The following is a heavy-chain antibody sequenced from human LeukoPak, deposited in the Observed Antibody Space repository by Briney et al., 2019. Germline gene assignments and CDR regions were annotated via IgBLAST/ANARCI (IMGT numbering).Heavy chain of an antibody. Sequence: SETLSLTCTVSGGSISSGSYYWRWIRQPAGTGLEWLGRIYTSGSTNYNPSLKSRVTISVDTSKNQFSLKLSSVTAADTAVYYCASRNTVVPAADYYYYMDVWGKGNTVTVSS. CDR1: GGSISSGSYY. D-gene: IGHD2-2*01. J-gene: IGHJ6*03. CDR2: IYTSGST. V-gene: IGHV4-61*02. CDR3: ASRNTVVPAADYYYYMDV.